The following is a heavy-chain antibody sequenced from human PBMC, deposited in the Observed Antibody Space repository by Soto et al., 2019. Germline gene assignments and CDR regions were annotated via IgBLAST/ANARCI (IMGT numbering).Heavy chain of an antibody. D-gene: IGHD3-22*01. V-gene: IGHV4-31*01. Sequence: QVQLQESGPGLVKPSQTLSLTCTVSGGSISSGGYYWSWIRQHPGKGLEWIGYIYYSGSTYYNPSLKSLVTISVDTSKNQFSLKLSSVTAADTAVYYCARKHYDSSGYYLNWGQGTLVTVSS. J-gene: IGHJ4*02. CDR3: ARKHYDSSGYYLN. CDR1: GGSISSGGYY. CDR2: IYYSGST.